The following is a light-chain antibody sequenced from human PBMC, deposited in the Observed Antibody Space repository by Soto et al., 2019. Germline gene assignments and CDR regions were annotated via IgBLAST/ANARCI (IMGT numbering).Light chain of an antibody. J-gene: IGKJ4*01. CDR1: QPINRW. CDR2: AAS. V-gene: IGKV1-12*01. CDR3: KQSKSFPLT. Sequence: DIQMTQSPSPLSASVGDRVTITCRASQPINRWLAWYQQKPGKAPKRLIYAASSLHTGVPLRFSGSGSGTDFSLTISSLQPEDFATYYCKQSKSFPLTFGGGTKVDIK.